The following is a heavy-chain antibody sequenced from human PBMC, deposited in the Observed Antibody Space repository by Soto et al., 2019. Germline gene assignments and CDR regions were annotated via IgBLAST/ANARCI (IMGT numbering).Heavy chain of an antibody. J-gene: IGHJ6*03. CDR1: GFTFSSYS. V-gene: IGHV3-21*01. D-gene: IGHD6-13*01. CDR2: ISSSSSYI. CDR3: ASSSSWAPYYYYYMDV. Sequence: GGSLRLSCAASGFTFSSYSMNWVRQAPGKGLEWVSSISSSSSYIYYADSVKGRFTISRDNAKNSLYLQMNSLRAEDTAVYYCASSSSWAPYYYYYMDVWGKGTTVTVSS.